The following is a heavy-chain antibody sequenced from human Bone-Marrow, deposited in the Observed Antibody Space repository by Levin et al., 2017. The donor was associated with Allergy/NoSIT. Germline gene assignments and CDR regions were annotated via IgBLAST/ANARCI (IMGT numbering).Heavy chain of an antibody. CDR3: ARDQGYYYYGLNV. CDR2: INPASGGT. V-gene: IGHV1-2*02. Sequence: ASVKVSCKASGYTFTDYYIHWVRQAPGQGLESMGWINPASGGTNYAQKFQGRVTMTRDTSISTAYMELSRLRFDDTAVYYCARDQGYYYYGLNVWGQGTTVTVS. CDR1: GYTFTDYY. J-gene: IGHJ6*02.